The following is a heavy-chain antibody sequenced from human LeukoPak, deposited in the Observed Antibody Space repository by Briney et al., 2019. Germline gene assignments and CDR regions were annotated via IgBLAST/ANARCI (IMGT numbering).Heavy chain of an antibody. V-gene: IGHV3-30*18. D-gene: IGHD3-22*01. J-gene: IGHJ6*02. CDR1: GFTFSSYG. Sequence: GRSLRLSCAASGFTFSSYGMHWVRQAPGKGLEWVAVISYDGSNKYYADSVKGRFTISRDNSKNTLYLQMNSLTAEDTAVYYCAKVGSSHYYDSRGYYYGYYYYGMDVWGQGTTVTVSS. CDR3: AKVGSSHYYDSRGYYYGYYYYGMDV. CDR2: ISYDGSNK.